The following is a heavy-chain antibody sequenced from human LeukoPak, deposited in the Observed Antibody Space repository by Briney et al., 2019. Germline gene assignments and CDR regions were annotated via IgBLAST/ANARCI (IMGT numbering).Heavy chain of an antibody. CDR3: ARNVGYTYGSDAFDI. D-gene: IGHD5-24*01. Sequence: SETLSLTCTASGGSIRNQYWSWIRQPPGKGLEWIGYIYYSEATNYNPSLKRRVTISLDTSKQEFSLKLTSVTAADTAVYYCARNVGYTYGSDAFDIWGPGTMVTVSS. CDR1: GGSIRNQY. J-gene: IGHJ3*02. CDR2: IYYSEAT. V-gene: IGHV4-59*11.